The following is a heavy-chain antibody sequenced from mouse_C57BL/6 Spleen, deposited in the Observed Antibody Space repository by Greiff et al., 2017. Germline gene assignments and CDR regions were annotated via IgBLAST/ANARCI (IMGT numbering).Heavy chain of an antibody. J-gene: IGHJ2*01. Sequence: VHLVESGPELVKPGASVKISCKASGYAFSSSWMNWVKQRPGKGLEWIGRIYPGDGDTNYNGKFKGKATLTADKSSSTAYMQLSSLTSEDSAVXVCAKEDYYGSSPFDYWGQGTTLTVSS. CDR3: AKEDYYGSSPFDY. D-gene: IGHD1-1*01. CDR2: IYPGDGDT. CDR1: GYAFSSSW. V-gene: IGHV1-82*01.